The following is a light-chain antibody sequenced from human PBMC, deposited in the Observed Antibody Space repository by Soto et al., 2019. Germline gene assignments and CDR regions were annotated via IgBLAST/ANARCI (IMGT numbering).Light chain of an antibody. CDR3: QQYNSYSRT. CDR1: QSISSW. J-gene: IGKJ1*01. Sequence: DIQLTQSRATLSASVGDRVTITCRAIQSISSWLAWYQQKPGRAPKLLIYKASSLESGVPSRFSGSGSGTEFTLTISSLQPDDFATYYCQQYNSYSRTFGQGTKVEIK. CDR2: KAS. V-gene: IGKV1-5*03.